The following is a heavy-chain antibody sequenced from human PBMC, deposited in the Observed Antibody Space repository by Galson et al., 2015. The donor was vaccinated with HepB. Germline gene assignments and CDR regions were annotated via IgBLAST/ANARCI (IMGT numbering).Heavy chain of an antibody. Sequence: SLRLSCAASGFTFSSYWMYWVRQAPEKGLVWVSHINSDGSSTTYADSVKGRFTISRDNAKNTLYLQMNSLRAEDTAVYYCARSFRSFDNWGQGTLVTVSS. CDR1: GFTFSSYW. V-gene: IGHV3-74*01. CDR2: INSDGSST. CDR3: ARSFRSFDN. J-gene: IGHJ4*02.